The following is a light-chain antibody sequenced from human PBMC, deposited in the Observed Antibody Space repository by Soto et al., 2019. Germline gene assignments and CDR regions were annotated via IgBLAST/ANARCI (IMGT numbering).Light chain of an antibody. Sequence: DIQLTQSPSFLSASVGDRVTITCRASQGISSFLAWYQQKPGKAPNLLISAASTLRTGVPARFNGSGSGSEFTLTICSLQPEDFATYYCQHLNTYPLTFGGGTKVEI. CDR3: QHLNTYPLT. CDR1: QGISSF. J-gene: IGKJ4*01. CDR2: AAS. V-gene: IGKV1-9*01.